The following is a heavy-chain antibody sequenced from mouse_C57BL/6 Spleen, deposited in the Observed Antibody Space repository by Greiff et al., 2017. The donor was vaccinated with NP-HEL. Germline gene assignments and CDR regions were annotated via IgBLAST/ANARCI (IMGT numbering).Heavy chain of an antibody. CDR1: GYTFPSYW. CDR2: IDPNSGGT. J-gene: IGHJ2*01. V-gene: IGHV1-72*01. Sequence: QVQLQQPGAELVQPGASVQLSCTASGYTFPSYWLHWVPQRPGRGLEWIGRIDPNSGGTKYNEKFKSKATLTVDKPSSTAYMQLSSLTSEDSAVYYCARSGTTVVAPDYFDYWGKGTTLTVSS. D-gene: IGHD1-1*01. CDR3: ARSGTTVVAPDYFDY.